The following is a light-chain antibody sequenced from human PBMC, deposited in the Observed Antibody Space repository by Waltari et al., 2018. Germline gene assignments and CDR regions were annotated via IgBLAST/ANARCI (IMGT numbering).Light chain of an antibody. CDR3: QQYSSFST. J-gene: IGKJ2*01. Sequence: DIQMTQSPSTLSASVGDRVTISCRASQSVGTWLAWYQQKPGKAPKLLIYMASTLESGVPSRFSGSGSGTEFTLTISSLQPDDFATYSCQQYSSFSTFGQGTK. CDR1: QSVGTW. CDR2: MAS. V-gene: IGKV1-5*03.